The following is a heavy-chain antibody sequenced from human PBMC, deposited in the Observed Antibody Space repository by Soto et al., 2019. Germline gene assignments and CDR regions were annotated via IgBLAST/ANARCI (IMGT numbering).Heavy chain of an antibody. CDR2: INPSGGST. Sequence: ASVKVSCKASGYTFTIYYMHWVRQAPGQGLEWVGIINPSGGSTSYAQKFQGRVTMTRDTSTSTVYMELSSLRSEDTAVYYCARAVQYYYDSSGSPHDAFDIWGQGTMVTVSS. D-gene: IGHD3-22*01. CDR1: GYTFTIYY. J-gene: IGHJ3*02. CDR3: ARAVQYYYDSSGSPHDAFDI. V-gene: IGHV1-46*01.